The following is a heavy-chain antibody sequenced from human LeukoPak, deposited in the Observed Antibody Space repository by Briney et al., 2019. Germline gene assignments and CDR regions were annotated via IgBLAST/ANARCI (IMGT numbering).Heavy chain of an antibody. CDR3: AKDEYFYDSSGYYYWYYFDY. V-gene: IGHV3-30*18. CDR1: GFTFSSYG. CDR2: ISYDGSNK. J-gene: IGHJ4*02. Sequence: PGGSLRLSCAASGFTFSSYGMHWVRQAPGKGLEWVAVISYDGSNKYYADSVKGRFTISRDNSKNPLYLQMNSLRAEDTAVYYCAKDEYFYDSSGYYYWYYFDYWGQGTLVTVSS. D-gene: IGHD3-22*01.